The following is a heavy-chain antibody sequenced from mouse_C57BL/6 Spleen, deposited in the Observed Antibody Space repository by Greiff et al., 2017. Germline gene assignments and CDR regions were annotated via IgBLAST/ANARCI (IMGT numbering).Heavy chain of an antibody. CDR1: GYTFTSYW. D-gene: IGHD3-2*02. J-gene: IGHJ2*01. CDR2: IYPSDSET. V-gene: IGHV1-61*01. CDR3: ARSSSGLFDY. Sequence: VQLQQPGAELVRPGSSVKLSCKASGYTFTSYWMDWVKQRPGQGLEWIGNIYPSDSETHYNQKFKDKATLTVDKSSSTAYMQLSSLTSEDSAVYYCARSSSGLFDYWGQGTTLTVSS.